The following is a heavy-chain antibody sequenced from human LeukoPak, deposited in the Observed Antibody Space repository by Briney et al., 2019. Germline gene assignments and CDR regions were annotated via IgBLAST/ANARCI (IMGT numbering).Heavy chain of an antibody. CDR3: ARDRGYMVDY. Sequence: GGSLRLSCAASEFTFRSYWMHCVRHAPGKGLEWVSRINGDGSGTNYADSVKGRFTISRDNARNTLYLQMSSLTVEDTAVYYCARDRGYMVDYWGQGTLVTVSS. D-gene: IGHD3-16*02. J-gene: IGHJ4*02. CDR2: INGDGSGT. V-gene: IGHV3-74*01. CDR1: EFTFRSYW.